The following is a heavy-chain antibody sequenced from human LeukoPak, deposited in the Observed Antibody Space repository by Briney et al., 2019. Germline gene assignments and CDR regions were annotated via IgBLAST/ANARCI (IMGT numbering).Heavy chain of an antibody. CDR2: IIPIFGIA. CDR1: GGTFSSYA. V-gene: IGHV1-69*04. D-gene: IGHD2-21*01. Sequence: SVKVSCKASGGTFSSYAISWVRQTPGQGLEWMGRIIPIFGIANYAQKFQGRVTITADKSTSTAYMELSSLRSEDTAVYYCADSNGGVSNGMDVWGKGTTVTVSS. CDR3: ADSNGGVSNGMDV. J-gene: IGHJ6*04.